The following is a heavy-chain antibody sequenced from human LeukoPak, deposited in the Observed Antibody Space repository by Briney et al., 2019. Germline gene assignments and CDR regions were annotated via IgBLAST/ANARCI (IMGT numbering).Heavy chain of an antibody. CDR2: IYYSGST. J-gene: IGHJ6*03. Sequence: SGTLSLTCTVSGGSISSGDYYWSWIRQPPGKGLEWIGYIYYSGSTYYNPSLKSRVTISVDTSKNQFSLKLSSVTAADTAVYYCARDSHHYYDSSGGVWGKGTTVTVSS. CDR1: GGSISSGDYY. D-gene: IGHD3-22*01. V-gene: IGHV4-30-4*08. CDR3: ARDSHHYYDSSGGV.